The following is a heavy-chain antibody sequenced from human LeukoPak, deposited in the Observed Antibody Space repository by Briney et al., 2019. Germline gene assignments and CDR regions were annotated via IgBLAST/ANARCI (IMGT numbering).Heavy chain of an antibody. V-gene: IGHV3-23*01. J-gene: IGHJ4*02. CDR2: ISGSGIST. CDR3: AKDVVTAHPWYFDY. CDR1: GFTFSSYS. Sequence: PGGSLRLSCAASGFTFSSYSMNWVRQAPGKGLEWVSAISGSGISTYYADSVKGRFTISRDNSRTTLYLQMDSLRAEDTAVYYCAKDVVTAHPWYFDYWGQGTLVTVSS. D-gene: IGHD2-21*02.